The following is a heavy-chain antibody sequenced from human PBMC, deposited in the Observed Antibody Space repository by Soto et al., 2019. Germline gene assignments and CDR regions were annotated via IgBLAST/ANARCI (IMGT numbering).Heavy chain of an antibody. V-gene: IGHV4-34*01. CDR2: INHSGST. CDR1: GVSFSGYY. Sequence: SETLSLTCAVYGVSFSGYYWSWIRQPPGKGLEWIGEINHSGSTNYNPSLKSRVTISVDTSKNQFSLKLSSVTAADTAVYYCARHCYDYIWGSYRLNWFDPWGQGTLVTVSS. CDR3: ARHCYDYIWGSYRLNWFDP. D-gene: IGHD3-16*02. J-gene: IGHJ5*02.